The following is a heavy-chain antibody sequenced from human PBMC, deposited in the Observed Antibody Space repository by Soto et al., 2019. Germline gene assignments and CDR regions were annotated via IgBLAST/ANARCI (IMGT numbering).Heavy chain of an antibody. J-gene: IGHJ6*02. CDR3: ATSLEWFGGMDV. CDR2: ISSSSSYI. D-gene: IGHD3-3*01. V-gene: IGHV3-21*01. CDR1: GFTFSSYS. Sequence: GGSLRLSCAASGFTFSSYSMNWVRQAPGKGLEWVSSISSSSSYIYYADSVKGRFTISRDNAKNSLYLQMNSLRAEDTAVYYSATSLEWFGGMDVWGQGTTVTVSS.